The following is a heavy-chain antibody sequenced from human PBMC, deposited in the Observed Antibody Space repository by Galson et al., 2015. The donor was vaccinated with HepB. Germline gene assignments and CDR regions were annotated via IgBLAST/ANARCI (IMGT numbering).Heavy chain of an antibody. CDR3: AHTSRSYDYISGSYRPVPFDY. CDR2: IYWNDDK. CDR1: GFSLRTSGVG. V-gene: IGHV2-5*01. Sequence: PALVKPTQTLTLTCMFSGFSLRTSGVGVGWIRQPPGKALEWLALIYWNDDKYYSPSLKSRLTITKDTSRNQVVLIMTNVDPVDTATYYCAHTSRSYDYISGSYRPVPFDYWGLGTLVTVSS. J-gene: IGHJ4*02. D-gene: IGHD3-16*02.